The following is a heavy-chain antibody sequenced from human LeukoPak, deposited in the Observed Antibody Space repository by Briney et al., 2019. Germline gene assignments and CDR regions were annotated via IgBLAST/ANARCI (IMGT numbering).Heavy chain of an antibody. CDR3: ARHYGPGSYWWFDY. CDR2: IIPIFGTA. D-gene: IGHD3-10*01. J-gene: IGHJ4*02. Sequence: SVKVSCKASGGTFSSYAISWVRQAPGQGLEWMGGIIPIFGTANYAQKFQGRVTITADKSTSTAYMELSSLRSEDTAVYYCARHYGPGSYWWFDYWGQGTLVTVSS. CDR1: GGTFSSYA. V-gene: IGHV1-69*06.